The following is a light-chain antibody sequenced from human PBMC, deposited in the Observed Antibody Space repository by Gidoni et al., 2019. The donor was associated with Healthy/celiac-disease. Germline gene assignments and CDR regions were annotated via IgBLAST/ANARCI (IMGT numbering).Light chain of an antibody. Sequence: IVLTQSPATLSVSPGERATLSCRASQSVSSYLAWYQQKPGQAPRLLIYDASNRATGIPARFSGSWSGTDFTLTISSLEPEDFAVYYCQQRSNWPRALTFGGGTKVEIK. J-gene: IGKJ4*01. CDR1: QSVSSY. CDR3: QQRSNWPRALT. V-gene: IGKV3-11*01. CDR2: DAS.